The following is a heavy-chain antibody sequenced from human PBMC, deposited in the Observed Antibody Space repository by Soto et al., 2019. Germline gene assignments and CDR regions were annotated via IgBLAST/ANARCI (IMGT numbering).Heavy chain of an antibody. J-gene: IGHJ4*02. CDR3: AHRLLGFSSGWYFDY. D-gene: IGHD6-19*01. CDR2: IYWDDDK. CDR1: GFSLSTGGVG. Sequence: QITLKESGPTLVKPTQTLTLTCTFSGFSLSTGGVGVGWIRQPPGKALEWLAIIYWDDDKRYSPSLKSRLTISKDTSKNQVVLTMTNMDPVDTATYYCAHRLLGFSSGWYFDYWGQGTLVTVSS. V-gene: IGHV2-5*02.